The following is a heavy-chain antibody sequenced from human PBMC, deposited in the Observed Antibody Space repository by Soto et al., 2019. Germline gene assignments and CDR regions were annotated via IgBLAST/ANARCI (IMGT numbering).Heavy chain of an antibody. CDR1: GYTFTSYG. J-gene: IGHJ4*02. CDR2: ISAYNGNT. CDR3: ARKGTGAPVDY. V-gene: IGHV1-18*01. Sequence: QVQLVQSGAEVKKPGASVKVSCKASGYTFTSYGISWVRQAPGQGLEWVGWISAYNGNTHYAQKLQGRVTMTTDTSTTTADMELRSLSSDDTAVYYCARKGTGAPVDYWGQGTLVTVSS. D-gene: IGHD1-1*01.